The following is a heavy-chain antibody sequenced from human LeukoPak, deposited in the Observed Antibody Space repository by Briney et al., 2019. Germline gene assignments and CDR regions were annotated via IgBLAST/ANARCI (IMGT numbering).Heavy chain of an antibody. V-gene: IGHV1-69*13. CDR3: ARAYMTATRHFDS. CDR1: GGTFSSYT. D-gene: IGHD2-21*02. Sequence: SVKVSCKTSGGTFSSYTISWVRQAPGQGLEWMGGIIPIFGTPHYAQKFQDRVTITADASTSTAHMELSSLRSEDTAVYYCARAYMTATRHFDSWGQGTLVTVSS. CDR2: IIPIFGTP. J-gene: IGHJ4*02.